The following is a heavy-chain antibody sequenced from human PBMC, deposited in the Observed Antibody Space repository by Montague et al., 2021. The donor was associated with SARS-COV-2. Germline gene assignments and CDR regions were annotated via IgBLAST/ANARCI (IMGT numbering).Heavy chain of an antibody. CDR2: IHHGGST. CDR1: GGSFSTYS. J-gene: IGHJ6*03. CDR3: ARLGGGVVPSPILGVGPYYSYYYMDV. D-gene: IGHD3-10*01. Sequence: SETLSLTCAVHGGSFSTYSWNWIRQPPGKGPEWIGEIHHGGSTNYNPSLKSRVTISADTSKNQFSLKLTSVAAADTAVYYCARLGGGVVPSPILGVGPYYSYYYMDVWGKGTTVTVSS. V-gene: IGHV4-34*01.